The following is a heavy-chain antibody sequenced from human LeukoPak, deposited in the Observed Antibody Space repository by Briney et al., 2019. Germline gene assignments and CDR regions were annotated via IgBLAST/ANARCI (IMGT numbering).Heavy chain of an antibody. CDR3: ARDHEWLYYFDY. D-gene: IGHD5-12*01. CDR2: INPNSGGT. J-gene: IGHJ4*02. Sequence: ASVNVSCKASGYTFTGYYMHWVRQAPGQGLEWMGRINPNSGGTNYAQKFQGRVTMTRDTSISTAYMELSRLRSDDTAVYYCARDHEWLYYFDYWGQGTLVTVSS. V-gene: IGHV1-2*06. CDR1: GYTFTGYY.